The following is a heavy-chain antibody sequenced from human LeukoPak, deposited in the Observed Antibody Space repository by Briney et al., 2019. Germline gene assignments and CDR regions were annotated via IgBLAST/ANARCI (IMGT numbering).Heavy chain of an antibody. CDR2: IYPRDGST. CDR1: GYTFTSNY. Sequence: ASVKVSCKASGYTFTSNYIHWVRQAPGQGLEWMGMIYPRDGSTSYAQKFQGRVTVTRDTSTSTVHMELSGLRSEDTAVYYCARDQEGFDYWGPGTLVTVSS. V-gene: IGHV1-46*01. CDR3: ARDQEGFDY. J-gene: IGHJ4*02.